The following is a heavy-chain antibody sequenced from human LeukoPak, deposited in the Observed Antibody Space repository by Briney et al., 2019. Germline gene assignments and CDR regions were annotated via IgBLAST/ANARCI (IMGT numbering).Heavy chain of an antibody. J-gene: IGHJ3*02. V-gene: IGHV3-7*01. CDR3: ATDPPWSNDAFDI. CDR2: IKEDGSEK. CDR1: GFTFSTYW. Sequence: PGGSLRLSCGASGFTFSTYWMTWVRQAPGKGLEWVANIKEDGSEKYYVNSVKGRFTISRDNAKNSLYLQMNGLRADDTAVYYCATDPPWSNDAFDIWGQGTTVTVSS. D-gene: IGHD2-8*02.